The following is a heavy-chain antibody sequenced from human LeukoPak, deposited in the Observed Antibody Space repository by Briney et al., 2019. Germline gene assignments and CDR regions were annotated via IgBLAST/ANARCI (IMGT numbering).Heavy chain of an antibody. CDR1: GFTFNNYA. D-gene: IGHD3-10*01. V-gene: IGHV3-48*03. J-gene: IGHJ4*02. CDR2: IGSSGSPI. Sequence: GGSLRLSCAASGFTFNNYAMHWVRQAPGKGLEWISYIGSSGSPIYYADPVKGRFTISIDNARHSVYLQKSSLRVEDTAIYYCARCLYGSVIWGQGSLVTVSS. CDR3: ARCLYGSVI.